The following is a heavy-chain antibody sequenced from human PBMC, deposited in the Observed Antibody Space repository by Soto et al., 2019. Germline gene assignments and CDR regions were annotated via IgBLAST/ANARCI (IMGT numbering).Heavy chain of an antibody. D-gene: IGHD2-2*01. Sequence: QVQLVQSGAEVKKPGPSVKVSCKASGGTFGSYAISWVRQAPGQGLEWMGGIIPIPGTANYAQKFQGRVTMAADESTSTAYMELSSLRSEDTAVYYCARSQGSSTSLEIYYYYYYGMDVWGEGTTVTVSS. CDR1: GGTFGSYA. V-gene: IGHV1-69*01. CDR2: IIPIPGTA. J-gene: IGHJ6*04. CDR3: ARSQGSSTSLEIYYYYYYGMDV.